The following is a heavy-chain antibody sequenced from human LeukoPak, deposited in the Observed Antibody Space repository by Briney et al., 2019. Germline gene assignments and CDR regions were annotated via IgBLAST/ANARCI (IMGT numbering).Heavy chain of an antibody. Sequence: SETLSLTCTVSGGSISSYYWSWIRQPPGKGLEWIGYIHYSGITNYNPSLRGRVTISVDTSKNQFSLKVSSVTAADTAVYYCARVSRDSSGWLPNFDYWGQGTLVTVSS. V-gene: IGHV4-59*01. D-gene: IGHD6-19*01. CDR2: IHYSGIT. CDR3: ARVSRDSSGWLPNFDY. CDR1: GGSISSYY. J-gene: IGHJ4*02.